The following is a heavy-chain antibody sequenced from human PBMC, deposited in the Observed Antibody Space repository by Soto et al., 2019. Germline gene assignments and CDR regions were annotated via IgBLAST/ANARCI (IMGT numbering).Heavy chain of an antibody. J-gene: IGHJ5*02. D-gene: IGHD4-17*01. CDR2: IYFSGST. CDR3: ARDVSDYGGKGWFDA. V-gene: IGHV4-61*01. CDR1: GASVGSESYY. Sequence: SETLSLTCTVSGASVGSESYYWNWIRQPPGKGLEWIGYIYFSGSTNYNPSLNSRVTISLDTSENQFSLRLRSVTAADTAVYFCARDVSDYGGKGWFDAWGPGSLVTVSS.